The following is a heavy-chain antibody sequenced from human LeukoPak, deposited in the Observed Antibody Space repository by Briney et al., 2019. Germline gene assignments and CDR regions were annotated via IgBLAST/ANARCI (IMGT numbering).Heavy chain of an antibody. CDR2: ISSSRGYI. CDR3: ARDEVAVVGTCQH. Sequence: GSLGLSCAASGFTFSSYSMNWIRQAPGKGLEWVSSISSSRGYIYYADSVKGRFTISRDNAKNSLYLQMNSLRAEDTAVYYCARDEVAVVGTCQHWGQGTLVTASS. CDR1: GFTFSSYS. V-gene: IGHV3-21*01. J-gene: IGHJ1*01. D-gene: IGHD6-19*01.